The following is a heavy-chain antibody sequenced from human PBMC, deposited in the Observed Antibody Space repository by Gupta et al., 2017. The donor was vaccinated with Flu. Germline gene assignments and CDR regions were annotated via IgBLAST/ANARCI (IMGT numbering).Heavy chain of an antibody. CDR2: INPKSGGT. D-gene: IGHD3-3*01. Sequence: QVQLVQSGAEVKKPGASVKVSCKASGYTFTGYYMHSVRQDPGPWLAWMGWINPKSGGTNYEQKFQGRVTRTRDTCISTAYMELSRLGSDDTAVYYCAVDKGEERITSFGVVLESGAFDIWGQGTMVTVSS. V-gene: IGHV1-2*02. CDR1: GYTFTGYY. J-gene: IGHJ3*02. CDR3: AVDKGEERITSFGVVLESGAFDI.